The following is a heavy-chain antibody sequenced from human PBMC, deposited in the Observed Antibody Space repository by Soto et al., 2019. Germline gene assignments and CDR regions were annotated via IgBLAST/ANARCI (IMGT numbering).Heavy chain of an antibody. CDR1: GFTFSSYA. V-gene: IGHV3-30-3*01. CDR3: ARSSGYGPSYYYYGMDV. CDR2: ISYDGSNK. J-gene: IGHJ6*02. D-gene: IGHD3-16*01. Sequence: QVQLVESGGGVVQPGRSLRLSCAASGFTFSSYAMHWVRQAPGKGLEWVAVISYDGSNKYYADSVKGRFTISRDNSKNTLYLQMNSLRAEDTAVYYCARSSGYGPSYYYYGMDVWGQGTTVTVSS.